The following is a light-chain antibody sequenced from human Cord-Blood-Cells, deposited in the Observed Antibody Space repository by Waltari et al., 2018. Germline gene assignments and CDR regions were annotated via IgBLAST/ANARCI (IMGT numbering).Light chain of an antibody. V-gene: IGKV1-39*01. CDR1: QSISSY. CDR3: QQSYSTPFT. Sequence: DIQMTQSPSSLYASVEDRVTITCRASQSISSYLNWYQQKPGKAPKLLIYAASSLQSGVPSRFSGSGSGTDFTLTISSLQPEDFATYYCQQSYSTPFTFGPGTKVDIK. J-gene: IGKJ3*01. CDR2: AAS.